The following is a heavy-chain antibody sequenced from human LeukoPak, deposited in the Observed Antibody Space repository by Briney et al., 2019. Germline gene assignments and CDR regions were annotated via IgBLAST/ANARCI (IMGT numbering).Heavy chain of an antibody. CDR1: GFTVSSNY. Sequence: GGSLRLSCAASGFTVSSNYMSWVRQAPGKGLEWVANIKQDGSEKYYVDSVKGRFTISRDNAKNSLYLQMNSLRAEDTAVYYCARDWAVAGTLDYWGQGTLVTVSS. D-gene: IGHD6-19*01. J-gene: IGHJ4*02. CDR3: ARDWAVAGTLDY. V-gene: IGHV3-7*01. CDR2: IKQDGSEK.